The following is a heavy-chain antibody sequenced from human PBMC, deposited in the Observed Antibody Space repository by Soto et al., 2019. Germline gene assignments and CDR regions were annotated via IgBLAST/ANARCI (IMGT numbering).Heavy chain of an antibody. CDR1: GDTFSFYT. CDR3: ASSYGSGSCPFDY. D-gene: IGHD3-10*01. Sequence: QVQLVQSGAEVKKPGSSVKVSCKASGDTFSFYTLNWVRQAPGQGFEWVGRVNPILAMSSSAHKFQGRVSMFADKSTGTADTDVRCLRSDDTALYSFASSYGSGSCPFDYWGQGTLVTVSS. CDR2: VNPILAMS. V-gene: IGHV1-69*02. J-gene: IGHJ4*02.